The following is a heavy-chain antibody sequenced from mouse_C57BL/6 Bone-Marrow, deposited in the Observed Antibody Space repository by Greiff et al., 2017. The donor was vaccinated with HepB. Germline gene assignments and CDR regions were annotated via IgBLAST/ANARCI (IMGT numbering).Heavy chain of an antibody. CDR2: IYPGNGDT. V-gene: IGHV1-12*01. CDR3: ARSGDYGEGYAMDY. D-gene: IGHD2-13*01. J-gene: IGHJ4*01. Sequence: ESGAELVRPGASVKMSCKASGYTFTSYNMHWVKQTPRQGLEWIGAIYPGNGDTSYNQKFKGKATLTVDKSSSTAYMQLSSLTSEDSAVYFCARSGDYGEGYAMDYWGQGTSVTVSS. CDR1: GYTFTSYN.